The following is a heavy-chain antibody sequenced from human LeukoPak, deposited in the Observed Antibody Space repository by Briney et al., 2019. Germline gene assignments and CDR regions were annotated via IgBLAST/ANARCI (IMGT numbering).Heavy chain of an antibody. CDR3: AKIRHSSGWYYY. Sequence: GGSLRLSCAASGFTFSSYAMSWVRQAPGKGLEWVSAISGSGGSTYYADSVKGRFTIPRDNSKNTLYLQMNSLRAEDTAVYYCAKIRHSSGWYYYWGQGTLVTVSS. V-gene: IGHV3-23*01. CDR2: ISGSGGST. J-gene: IGHJ4*02. D-gene: IGHD6-19*01. CDR1: GFTFSSYA.